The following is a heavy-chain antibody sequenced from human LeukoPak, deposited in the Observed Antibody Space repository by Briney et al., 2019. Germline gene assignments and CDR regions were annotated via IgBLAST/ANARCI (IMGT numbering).Heavy chain of an antibody. CDR1: GYTFTGYY. J-gene: IGHJ4*02. CDR3: ARAGLLLWFGELLSFDY. CDR2: INPNSGGT. D-gene: IGHD3-10*01. V-gene: IGHV1-2*02. Sequence: ASVKVSCKASGYTFTGYYMHWVRQAPGQGLEWMGWINPNSGGTNYAQKFQGRVTMTRDPSISTAYMELSRLRSDDTAVYYCARAGLLLWFGELLSFDYWGQGTLVTVSS.